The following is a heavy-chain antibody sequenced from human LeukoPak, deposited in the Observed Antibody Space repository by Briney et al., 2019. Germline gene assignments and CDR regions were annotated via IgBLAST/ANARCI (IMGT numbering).Heavy chain of an antibody. CDR2: INHSGST. J-gene: IGHJ5*02. D-gene: IGHD2-2*01. CDR1: GGSFSGYY. CDR3: ARGIVPAARGNWFDP. Sequence: SETLSLICAVYGGSFSGYYWSWIRQPPGKGLEWIGEINHSGSTNYNPSLKSRVTISVDTSKNQFSLKLSSVTAADTAVYYCARGIVPAARGNWFDPWGQGTLVTVSS. V-gene: IGHV4-34*01.